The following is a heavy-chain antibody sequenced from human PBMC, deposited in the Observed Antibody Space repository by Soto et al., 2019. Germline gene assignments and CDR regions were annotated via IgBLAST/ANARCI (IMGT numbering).Heavy chain of an antibody. J-gene: IGHJ6*02. CDR1: GGSFSGYY. V-gene: IGHV4-34*01. CDR2: INHSGST. CDR3: ARGPDIVVVPAASPQGYYYYGMDV. D-gene: IGHD2-2*01. Sequence: SETLSLTCAVYGGSFSGYYWSWIRQPPGKGLEWIGEINHSGSTNYNPSLKSRVTISVDTSKNQFSLKLSSVTAADTAVYYCARGPDIVVVPAASPQGYYYYGMDVWGQGTTVTVSS.